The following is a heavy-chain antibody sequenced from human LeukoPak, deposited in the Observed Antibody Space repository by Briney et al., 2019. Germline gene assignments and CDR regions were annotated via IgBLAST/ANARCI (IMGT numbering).Heavy chain of an antibody. CDR3: ARDRYDSYPMDV. V-gene: IGHV4-31*03. D-gene: IGHD3-3*01. J-gene: IGHJ6*02. CDR1: GDSISSGGYY. Sequence: SETLSLTCTVSGDSISSGGYYWSWIRQHPGKGLERIGYIYYSGSTYYSPSLKSRATISVDTSKDQFSLNLSSVTAADTAVYYCARDRYDSYPMDVWGQGTTVTVSS. CDR2: IYYSGST.